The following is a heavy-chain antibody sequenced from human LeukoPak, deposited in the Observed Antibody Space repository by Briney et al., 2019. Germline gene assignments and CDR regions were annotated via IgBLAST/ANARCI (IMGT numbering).Heavy chain of an antibody. J-gene: IGHJ4*02. CDR2: IKQDGSEK. D-gene: IGHD3-22*01. V-gene: IGHV3-7*01. CDR1: GFTFSSYW. Sequence: PGGSLRLSCAASGFTFSSYWMSWVRQAPGKGLEWVANIKQDGSEKYYVDSVKGRFTISRDNAKNSLYLQMNSLRAEDTAVYYCARTVVVIWQSYFDYWGQGTLVTVSS. CDR3: ARTVVVIWQSYFDY.